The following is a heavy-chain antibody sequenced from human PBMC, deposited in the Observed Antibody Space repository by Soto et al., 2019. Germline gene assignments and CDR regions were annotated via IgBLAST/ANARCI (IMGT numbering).Heavy chain of an antibody. CDR1: GDSISSGVYF. J-gene: IGHJ4*02. V-gene: IGHV4-31*03. CDR2: ISYSGIT. Sequence: QVQLQESGPGLVKPSQTLSLTCTVSGDSISSGVYFWTWIRQHPGKGLEWVGYISYSGITYYKPSLRGRVTISVDTSESQLSLKLTSVTPADTAVYYCARGSSAVVGASTLDCWGRGTLVTVSP. CDR3: ARGSSAVVGASTLDC. D-gene: IGHD1-26*01.